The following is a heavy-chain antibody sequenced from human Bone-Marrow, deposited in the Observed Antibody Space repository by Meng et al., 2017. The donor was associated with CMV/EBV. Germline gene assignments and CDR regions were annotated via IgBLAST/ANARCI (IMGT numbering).Heavy chain of an antibody. V-gene: IGHV1-69*10. CDR2: IIPILGIT. CDR3: ARDQGGRLGKNYYYYYGMDV. Sequence: SVKVSCKASGGTFSSYAINWVRQAPGQGLEWMGGIIPILGITNYAQKFQGRVTITADKSTSTAYMELRSLRSEDTAVYYCARDQGGRLGKNYYYYYGMDVWGQGTTVTVSS. J-gene: IGHJ6*02. D-gene: IGHD7-27*01. CDR1: GGTFSSYA.